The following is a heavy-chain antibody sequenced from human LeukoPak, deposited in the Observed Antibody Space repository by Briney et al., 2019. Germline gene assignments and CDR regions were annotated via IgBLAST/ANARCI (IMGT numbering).Heavy chain of an antibody. J-gene: IGHJ4*02. Sequence: GGSLRLSCAASGFTFSSYAMSWVRQVPGKGLEWVSSISASGGVTHYADSVKGRFTISRDNSKNTLYLQRSSLRAEDTAVYYCARGRATYCFDYWGQGTLVTVSS. CDR1: GFTFSSYA. CDR3: ARGRATYCFDY. CDR2: ISASGGVT. D-gene: IGHD2-21*01. V-gene: IGHV3-23*01.